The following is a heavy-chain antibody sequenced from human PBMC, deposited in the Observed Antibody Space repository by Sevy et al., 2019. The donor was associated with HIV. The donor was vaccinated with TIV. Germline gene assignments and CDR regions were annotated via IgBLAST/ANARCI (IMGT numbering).Heavy chain of an antibody. CDR2: INSHGTIT. D-gene: IGHD3-3*01. Sequence: GGSLRLSCAASGFTFSSHWMFWVRQAPGKGLVWVSHINSHGTITNYADSVKGRFTISRDNAKNTVYLQINSLRAEDTAVYYCAREQVLRFLEWPTYGMDVWGQGTTVTVSS. CDR3: AREQVLRFLEWPTYGMDV. V-gene: IGHV3-74*01. J-gene: IGHJ6*02. CDR1: GFTFSSHW.